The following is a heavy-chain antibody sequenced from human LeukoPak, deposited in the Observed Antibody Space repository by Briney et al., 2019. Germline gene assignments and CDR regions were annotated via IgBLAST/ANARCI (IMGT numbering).Heavy chain of an antibody. J-gene: IGHJ3*02. D-gene: IGHD3-22*01. CDR1: GFTFSSYA. V-gene: IGHV3-64D*06. CDR3: VKGGIVVLISAFDI. CDR2: ISSNGGST. Sequence: GGSLRLSCSASGFTFSSYAMPWVRQAPGKGLEYVSTISSNGGSTYYADSVKGRFTISRDNSKNTLYLQMSSLRAEDTAVYYCVKGGIVVLISAFDIWGQGTMVTVSS.